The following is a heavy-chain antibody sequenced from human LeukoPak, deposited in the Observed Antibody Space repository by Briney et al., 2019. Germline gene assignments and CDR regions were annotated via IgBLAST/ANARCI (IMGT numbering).Heavy chain of an antibody. CDR2: INHSGST. J-gene: IGHJ6*03. D-gene: IGHD1-26*01. Sequence: KPSETLSLTCAVYGGSFSGYYWSWIRQPPGKGLEWIGEINHSGSTNYNPSLKSRVTISVDTSKNQFSLKLSSVTAAETAVYYCARGHGRGYYYYMDVWGKGTTVTVSS. CDR3: ARGHGRGYYYYMDV. CDR1: GGSFSGYY. V-gene: IGHV4-34*01.